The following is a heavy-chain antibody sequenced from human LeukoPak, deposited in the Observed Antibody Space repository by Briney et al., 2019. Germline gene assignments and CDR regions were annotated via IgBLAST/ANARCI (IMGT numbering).Heavy chain of an antibody. J-gene: IGHJ6*02. CDR2: IYHSGST. CDR3: ARWSGYDGMDV. Sequence: SETLSPTCAVSGGSISSGGYSWSWIRPPPGKGLEWIGYIYHSGSTYYNPSLKSRVTISVDRSKNQFSLKLSSVTAADTAVYYCARWSGYDGMDVWGQGTTVTVSS. V-gene: IGHV4-30-2*01. CDR1: GGSISSGGYS.